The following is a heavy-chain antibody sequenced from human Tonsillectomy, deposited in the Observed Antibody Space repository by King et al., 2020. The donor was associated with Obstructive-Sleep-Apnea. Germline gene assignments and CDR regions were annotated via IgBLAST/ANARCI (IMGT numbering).Heavy chain of an antibody. CDR2: INNDGSEN. J-gene: IGHJ4*02. V-gene: IGHV3-74*02. Sequence: VQLVESGGGLVQPGGSLRLSCEASGFTFSHYWMQWVRQAPGKGLVWVSHINNDGSENYYADSVRGRFAISRDNAKNTLYLQMNSLRADDTAVYYCVRDSSGWYSDWGQGTLVTVSS. D-gene: IGHD6-19*01. CDR3: VRDSSGWYSD. CDR1: GFTFSHYW.